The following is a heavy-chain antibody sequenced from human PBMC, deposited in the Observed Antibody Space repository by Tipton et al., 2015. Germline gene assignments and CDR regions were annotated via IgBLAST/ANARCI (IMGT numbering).Heavy chain of an antibody. CDR3: ARDAWAGDSRGFYYIY. CDR1: GDSFNIYY. CDR2: INHSGST. J-gene: IGHJ4*02. V-gene: IGHV4-34*01. Sequence: TLSPTCAVYGDSFNIYYWSWIRQPPGKGLEWIGEINHSGSTNYNPSLKSRVTISVDRSKNQFSLRLNSVTAADTAVYFCARDAWAGDSRGFYYIYWGQGTLVRVSS. D-gene: IGHD3-22*01.